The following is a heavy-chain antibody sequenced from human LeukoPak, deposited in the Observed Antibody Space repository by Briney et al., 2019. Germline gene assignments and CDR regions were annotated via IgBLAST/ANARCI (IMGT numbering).Heavy chain of an antibody. CDR1: GFTFSSHW. CDR2: ISSSSSYI. CDR3: ARISSSGWYLDY. J-gene: IGHJ4*02. V-gene: IGHV3-21*04. Sequence: GGSLRLSCVASGFTFSSHWVHWVRQVPGKGLVWVSSISSSSSYIYYADSVKGRFTISRDNAKNSLYLQMNSLRAEDTAVYYCARISSSGWYLDYWGQGTLVTVSS. D-gene: IGHD6-19*01.